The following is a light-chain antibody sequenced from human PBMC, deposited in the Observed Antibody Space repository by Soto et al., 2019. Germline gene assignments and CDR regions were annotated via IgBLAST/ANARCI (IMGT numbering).Light chain of an antibody. J-gene: IGLJ2*01. CDR1: SSNIGAAYD. V-gene: IGLV1-40*01. Sequence: QPVLTQPPSVSGAPGQRVTISCTGGSSNIGAAYDVHWYQHLPGTAPKLLIYGNNNRPSGVPDRFSGSKSGTSASLAITGLQAEDEADYYCQSYDSSLSGSVFGGGTKLTVL. CDR3: QSYDSSLSGSV. CDR2: GNN.